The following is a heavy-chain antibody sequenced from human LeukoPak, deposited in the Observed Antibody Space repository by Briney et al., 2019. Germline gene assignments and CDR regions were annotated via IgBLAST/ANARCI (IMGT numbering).Heavy chain of an antibody. Sequence: SETLSLTCAVYGGSFSGYYWSWIRHPPGKGLEWIGEINHSGRTNYNPSLKSRITIAVETSKNQYSLKLSSVAAADTAGYCCAGGRITTSYFDLWGRGTLVTVSS. CDR3: AGGRITTSYFDL. CDR2: INHSGRT. D-gene: IGHD1-14*01. J-gene: IGHJ2*01. CDR1: GGSFSGYY. V-gene: IGHV4-34*01.